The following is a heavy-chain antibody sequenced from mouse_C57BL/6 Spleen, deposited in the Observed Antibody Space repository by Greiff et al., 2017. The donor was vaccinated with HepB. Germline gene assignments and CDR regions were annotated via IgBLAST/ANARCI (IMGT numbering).Heavy chain of an antibody. CDR2: IYPGNSDT. J-gene: IGHJ4*01. V-gene: IGHV1-5*01. D-gene: IGHD1-1*01. CDR3: TRAGYGSGAMDY. CDR1: GYTFTSYW. Sequence: AQLQQSGTVLARPGASVKMSCKTSGYTFTSYWMHWVKQRPGQGLEWIGAIYPGNSDTSYNQKFKGKAKLTAVTSASTAYMELSSLTNEDSAVYYCTRAGYGSGAMDYWGQGTSVTVSS.